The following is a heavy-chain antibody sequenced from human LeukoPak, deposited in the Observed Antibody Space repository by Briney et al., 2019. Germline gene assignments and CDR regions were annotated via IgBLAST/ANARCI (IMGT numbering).Heavy chain of an antibody. CDR3: AREWDHYYDA. D-gene: IGHD3-22*01. V-gene: IGHV1-18*01. J-gene: IGHJ3*01. Sequence: GESLKISCKGSGYSFTTYGITWVRQAPGQGLEWMGWVSPYNGNTNYAQHLQGRVTMTTDASTTTAYMELRSLRSDDTAIYYCAREWDHYYDAWGQGTLVTVSS. CDR2: VSPYNGNT. CDR1: GYSFTTYG.